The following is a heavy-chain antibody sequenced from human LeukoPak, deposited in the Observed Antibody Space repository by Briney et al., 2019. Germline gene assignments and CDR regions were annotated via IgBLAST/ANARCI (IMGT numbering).Heavy chain of an antibody. Sequence: PSETLSLTCTVSGASISSYYWSWIRQPPGKGLEWIGYIYYSGTTKYNPSLKSRVTISIDTSKNQFSLKVNSVTAADTAVYYCARGQPRRYNSGWYVNWFDPWGQGTLVSVSS. J-gene: IGHJ5*02. V-gene: IGHV4-59*01. CDR2: IYYSGTT. CDR1: GASISSYY. D-gene: IGHD6-19*01. CDR3: ARGQPRRYNSGWYVNWFDP.